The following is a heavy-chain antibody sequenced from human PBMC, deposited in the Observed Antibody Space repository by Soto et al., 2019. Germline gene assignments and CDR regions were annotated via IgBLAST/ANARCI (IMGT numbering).Heavy chain of an antibody. CDR3: ARDGPLSSPTSGWFDP. J-gene: IGHJ5*02. Sequence: EVQVVESGRGFVQPGGSLRLSCVASGFTFSSYWMSWVRQAPGKGLEWVANIKQDGNERHYRDSVKGRFTISRDNAKNSLDLLMNSLNTEDTAVYYCARDGPLSSPTSGWFDPWGQGTLVIVSS. D-gene: IGHD2-2*01. CDR2: IKQDGNER. V-gene: IGHV3-7*05. CDR1: GFTFSSYW.